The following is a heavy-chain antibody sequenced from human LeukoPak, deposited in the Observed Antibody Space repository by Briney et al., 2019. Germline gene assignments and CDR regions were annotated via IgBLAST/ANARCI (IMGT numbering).Heavy chain of an antibody. D-gene: IGHD2-2*01. V-gene: IGHV4-59*01. J-gene: IGHJ4*02. Sequence: SETLSLTCTVSGGSISSYYWSWIRQPPGKGLEWIGYIYYSGSTNYNPSLKSRVTISVDTSKNQFSLKLSSVTAADTAVYYCARVGPTSSLFDYWGQGTLVTVSS. CDR2: IYYSGST. CDR1: GGSISSYY. CDR3: ARVGPTSSLFDY.